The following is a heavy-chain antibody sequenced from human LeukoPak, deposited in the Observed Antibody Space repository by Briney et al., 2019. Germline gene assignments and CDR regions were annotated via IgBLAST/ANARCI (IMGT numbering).Heavy chain of an antibody. CDR1: GFTFSSYW. CDR2: INSDGSST. CDR3: AREGLGGDAFDI. Sequence: PGGSLRLSCAASGFTFSSYWMHWVRQAPGKGLVWVSRINSDGSSTSYADSVKGRFTISRDNAKNTLYLQMNSLRAEDTAVCYCAREGLGGDAFDIWGQGTMVTISS. D-gene: IGHD3/OR15-3a*01. J-gene: IGHJ3*02. V-gene: IGHV3-74*01.